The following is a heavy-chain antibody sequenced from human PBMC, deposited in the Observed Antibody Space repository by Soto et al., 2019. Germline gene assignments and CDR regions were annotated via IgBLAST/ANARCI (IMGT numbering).Heavy chain of an antibody. CDR1: GGSISSGDYY. J-gene: IGHJ4*02. CDR3: ARVQGLGYSYGVIDY. D-gene: IGHD5-18*01. Sequence: TLSLTCTVSGGSISSGDYYWSWIRQPPGKGLEWIGYIYYSGSTYYNPSLKSRVTISVDTSKNQFSLKLSSVTAADTAVYYCARVQGLGYSYGVIDYWGQGTLVTVSS. V-gene: IGHV4-30-4*01. CDR2: IYYSGST.